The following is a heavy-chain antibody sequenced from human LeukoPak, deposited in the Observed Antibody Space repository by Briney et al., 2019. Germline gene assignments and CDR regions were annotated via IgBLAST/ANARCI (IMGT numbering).Heavy chain of an antibody. Sequence: QPGGSLRLSCAASGFTFSSYVMHWVRQAPGKGLEWVAVISYDGSNKYYADAVKGRFTIARDNSKNTLYLQMNSLRAEDTAVYYCAKGSSGWNFDYWGQGTLVTVSS. CDR3: AKGSSGWNFDY. D-gene: IGHD6-19*01. V-gene: IGHV3-30*18. CDR1: GFTFSSYV. J-gene: IGHJ4*02. CDR2: ISYDGSNK.